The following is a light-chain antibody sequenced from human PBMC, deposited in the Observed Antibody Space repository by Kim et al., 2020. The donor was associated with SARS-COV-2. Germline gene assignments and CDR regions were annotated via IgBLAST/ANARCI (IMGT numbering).Light chain of an antibody. Sequence: SYELTQPPSVSVAPGKTARITCGGNNIGSKSVHWYQQKPGQAPVLVIYYDSDRPSGIPERFSGSNSGNTATLTISRVEAGDEADYYCQVWDSSSGHYVSG. V-gene: IGLV3-21*04. J-gene: IGLJ1*01. CDR1: NIGSKS. CDR3: QVWDSSSGHYV. CDR2: YDS.